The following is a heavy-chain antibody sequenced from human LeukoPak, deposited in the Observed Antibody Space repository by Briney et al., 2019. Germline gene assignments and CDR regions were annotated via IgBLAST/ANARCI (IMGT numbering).Heavy chain of an antibody. D-gene: IGHD6-13*01. V-gene: IGHV1-46*01. Sequence: ASVKVSCKASGYTFTSYYMHWVRQAPGQGLEWMGIINPSGGSTSYAQKFQGRVTMTRDTSTSTVYVELSSLRSEDTAVYYCARDSRIAAAGLLYYYYYYGMDVWGQGTTVTVSS. CDR2: INPSGGST. CDR1: GYTFTSYY. CDR3: ARDSRIAAAGLLYYYYYYGMDV. J-gene: IGHJ6*02.